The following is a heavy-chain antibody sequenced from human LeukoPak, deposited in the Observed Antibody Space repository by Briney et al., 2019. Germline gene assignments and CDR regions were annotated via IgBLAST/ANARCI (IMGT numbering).Heavy chain of an antibody. V-gene: IGHV3-21*01. CDR3: ARDGYSYGLYFGY. Sequence: GGSLRLSCAASGFTFSSYSMNWVRQAPGKGLEWVSSISSSSSYIYYADSVRGRFTISRDNAKNSLYLQMNSLRAEDTAVYYCARDGYSYGLYFGYWGQGTLVTVSS. CDR2: ISSSSSYI. CDR1: GFTFSSYS. J-gene: IGHJ4*02. D-gene: IGHD5-18*01.